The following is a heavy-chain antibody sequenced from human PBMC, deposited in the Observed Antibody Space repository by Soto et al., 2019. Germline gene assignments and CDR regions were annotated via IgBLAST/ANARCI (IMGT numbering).Heavy chain of an antibody. Sequence: GESLKISCKGSGYSFTSYWIGWVRQMPGKGLEWMGIIYPGDSDTRYSPSFQGQVTISADKSISTAYLQWSSLKASDTAMYYCARRGGATGTTRKDAFDIWGQGTMVTVSS. CDR3: ARRGGATGTTRKDAFDI. CDR2: IYPGDSDT. V-gene: IGHV5-51*01. J-gene: IGHJ3*02. CDR1: GYSFTSYW. D-gene: IGHD1-1*01.